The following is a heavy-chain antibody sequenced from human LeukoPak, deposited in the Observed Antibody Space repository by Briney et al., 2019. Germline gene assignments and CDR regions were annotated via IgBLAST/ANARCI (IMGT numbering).Heavy chain of an antibody. V-gene: IGHV3-30*03. D-gene: IGHD5-18*01. CDR1: GFTFSSYG. CDR2: ISYDGNNK. J-gene: IGHJ3*02. CDR3: ARDPKGGFSYGWGAFDI. Sequence: PGGSLRLSCAASGFTFSSYGMHWVRQAPGKGLEWVAVISYDGNNKYYADSVKGRFIISRDNSKNTLYLQMNSLRPEDTTVYYCARDPKGGFSYGWGAFDIWGQGTMVTVSS.